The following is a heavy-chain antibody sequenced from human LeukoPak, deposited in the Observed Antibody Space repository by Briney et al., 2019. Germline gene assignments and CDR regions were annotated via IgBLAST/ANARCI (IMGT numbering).Heavy chain of an antibody. CDR1: GFTFSRYD. CDR2: IGTVGDT. CDR3: VRGGEIGFDS. J-gene: IGHJ5*01. D-gene: IGHD3-16*01. V-gene: IGHV3-13*04. Sequence: GGSLRLSCAASGFTFSRYDMHWVRQATGKGLEWISSIGTVGDTCYIGSVKGRFTISRENAKNSLYLQMNSLRAGDTAVYYCVRGGEIGFDSWGQGTLVTVSS.